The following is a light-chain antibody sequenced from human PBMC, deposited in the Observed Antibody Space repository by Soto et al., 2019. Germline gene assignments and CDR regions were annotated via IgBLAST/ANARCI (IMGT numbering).Light chain of an antibody. CDR2: DVN. CDR1: SSDVGGYNH. J-gene: IGLJ1*01. V-gene: IGLV2-8*01. CDR3: CSHAGSTTV. Sequence: QSALTQPPSASGSPGQLVTISCTGTSSDVGGYNHVSWFQQHPGRAPKFLIYDVNKRPSGVPDRFSGSKSGNTASLTVSGLQAEDEADYYCCSHAGSTTVFGGGTKVTVL.